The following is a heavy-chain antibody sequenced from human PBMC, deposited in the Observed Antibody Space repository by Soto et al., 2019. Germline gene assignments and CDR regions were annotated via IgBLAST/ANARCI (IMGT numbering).Heavy chain of an antibody. CDR2: IKEDGSQQ. CDR1: GFTFSNYW. V-gene: IGHV3-7*01. D-gene: IGHD6-13*01. Sequence: EVQLVESGGGLVQPGGSLRLSCAASGFTFSNYWMNWVRQAPGKGLEWVANIKEDGSQQYYVESVKGRFTISRDNAKNSVFLKMNSLRVEDTAVYYCLGAGAAATGRGQGTLVTVSS. CDR3: LGAGAAATG. J-gene: IGHJ4*02.